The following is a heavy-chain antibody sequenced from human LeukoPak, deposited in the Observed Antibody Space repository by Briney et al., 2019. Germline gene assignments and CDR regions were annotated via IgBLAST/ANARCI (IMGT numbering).Heavy chain of an antibody. CDR2: IKQDGSEK. CDR3: ARAEWSNWYFDL. V-gene: IGHV3-7*03. D-gene: IGHD3-3*01. Sequence: GGFLRLSCAASGFTFSTYWMNCVRQAPGESLEWVANIKQDGSEKYYVDPVKGRFTLSRDSTKNSLYLQMNSLRAEDTAVYYCARAEWSNWYFDLWGRGTLVTVSS. CDR1: GFTFSTYW. J-gene: IGHJ2*01.